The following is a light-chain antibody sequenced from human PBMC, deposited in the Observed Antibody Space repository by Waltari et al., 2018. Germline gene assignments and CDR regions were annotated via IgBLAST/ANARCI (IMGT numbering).Light chain of an antibody. V-gene: IGKV3-11*01. CDR1: QSVRNY. CDR3: QQRSNWPGT. CDR2: AAA. J-gene: IGKJ1*01. Sequence: IVLTQSPATLSLSPGERPTLSCRAMQSVRNYLAWYQQRPGQAPRLLIYAAANRATGIPARFSGSGSETDFTLTISSLEPEDFAVYYCQQRSNWPGTFGQGTKVEIK.